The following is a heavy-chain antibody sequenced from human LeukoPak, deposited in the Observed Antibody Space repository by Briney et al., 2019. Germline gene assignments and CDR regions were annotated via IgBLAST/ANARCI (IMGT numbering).Heavy chain of an antibody. D-gene: IGHD3-9*01. J-gene: IGHJ4*02. V-gene: IGHV3-9*01. CDR2: ITWNSDDM. CDR3: TKVTDWRTSFDY. Sequence: GGSLRLSCAASGFTLDGYGMYWVRQAPGKGLEWVSGITWNSDDMAYADSVKGRFTISRDNAKNCLYLQMNSLRVEDTALYYCTKVTDWRTSFDYWGQGTLVTVSS. CDR1: GFTLDGYG.